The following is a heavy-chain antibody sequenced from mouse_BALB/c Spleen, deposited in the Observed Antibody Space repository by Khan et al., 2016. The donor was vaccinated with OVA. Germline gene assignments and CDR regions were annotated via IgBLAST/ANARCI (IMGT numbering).Heavy chain of an antibody. V-gene: IGHV2-6-5*01. Sequence: QVQLKESGPGLVAPSQNLSITCTVSGFSLSDYGVSWIRQPPGKGLEWLGVIWGGGSTYYNSAPKSRLSISKDNSKSQVFLKMSSLQSDDTAMFYCAKGVWSYYYTLDYWGQGTSVTVSS. CDR1: GFSLSDYG. J-gene: IGHJ4*01. CDR2: IWGGGST. CDR3: AKGVWSYYYTLDY.